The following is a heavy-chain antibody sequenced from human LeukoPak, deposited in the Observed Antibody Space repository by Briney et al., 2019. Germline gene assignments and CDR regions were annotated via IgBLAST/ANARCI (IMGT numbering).Heavy chain of an antibody. CDR3: ANTLYCGGDCYSSFDY. D-gene: IGHD2-21*02. CDR1: GFTFSSYA. J-gene: IGHJ4*02. V-gene: IGHV3-23*01. Sequence: GGSLRLSCAASGFTFSSYAMSWVRQAPGKGLEWVSAISGSGGSTYYADSVKGRFTISRDNSNNTLYLQMNSLRAEDTAVYYCANTLYCGGDCYSSFDYWGQGTLVTVSS. CDR2: ISGSGGST.